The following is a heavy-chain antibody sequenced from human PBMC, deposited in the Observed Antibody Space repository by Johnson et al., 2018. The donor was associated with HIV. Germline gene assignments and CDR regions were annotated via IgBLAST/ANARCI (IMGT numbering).Heavy chain of an antibody. CDR2: ISWHSGSI. Sequence: VQLVESGGGVVRPGGSLRLSCAASGFSFDDYGLSWVRQAPGKGLEWVSGISWHSGSIGYADSVKGRFTISRDNAKNSLYLQMNSLRAEDTALYYGAKDTEAAAGTDDAFDIWGQGTMVTVSS. J-gene: IGHJ3*02. V-gene: IGHV3-20*04. D-gene: IGHD6-13*01. CDR1: GFSFDDYG. CDR3: AKDTEAAAGTDDAFDI.